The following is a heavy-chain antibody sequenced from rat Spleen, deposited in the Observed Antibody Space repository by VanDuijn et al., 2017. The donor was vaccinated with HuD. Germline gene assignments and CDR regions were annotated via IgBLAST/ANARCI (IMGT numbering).Heavy chain of an antibody. Sequence: EVQFQESGPGLVKPSQSLSLTCSVTGYSITSSYRWNWIRKFPGNKLEWMGHINSAGSTNYNPSLKSRISIPRDTSKNQFFLQVNSVTTEDTATYYCTTGDYGGYPNWFAYWGQGTLVTVSS. CDR3: TTGDYGGYPNWFAY. CDR2: INSAGST. V-gene: IGHV3-3*01. J-gene: IGHJ3*01. CDR1: GYSITSSYR. D-gene: IGHD1-11*01.